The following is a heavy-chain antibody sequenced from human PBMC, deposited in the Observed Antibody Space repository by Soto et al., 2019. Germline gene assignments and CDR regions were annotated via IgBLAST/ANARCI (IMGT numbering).Heavy chain of an antibody. V-gene: IGHV3-9*01. CDR3: AKDLTNYDSSGNYFDF. Sequence: EVQLVESGGGLVQPGRSLRLSCAASGFTFDDYAMHWVRQAPGKGLEWVSGISWNSGSVGYADSVKGRFTISRDNAKNSLYLQMNSLRAEDTDFYYCAKDLTNYDSSGNYFDFWGQGTLVTVSS. CDR2: ISWNSGSV. J-gene: IGHJ4*02. CDR1: GFTFDDYA. D-gene: IGHD3-22*01.